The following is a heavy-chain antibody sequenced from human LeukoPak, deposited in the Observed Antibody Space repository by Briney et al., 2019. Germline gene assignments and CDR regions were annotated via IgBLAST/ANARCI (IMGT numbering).Heavy chain of an antibody. Sequence: GGSLRLSCAASGFTFDDYGMSWVRQAPGKGLEWVSGINWNGGSTGYADSVKGRFTISRDNAKNSLYLQMNSLRAEDTALYYCARRDYGDYGGYFDYWGQGTLVTVSS. CDR1: GFTFDDYG. CDR3: ARRDYGDYGGYFDY. CDR2: INWNGGST. D-gene: IGHD4-17*01. V-gene: IGHV3-20*04. J-gene: IGHJ4*02.